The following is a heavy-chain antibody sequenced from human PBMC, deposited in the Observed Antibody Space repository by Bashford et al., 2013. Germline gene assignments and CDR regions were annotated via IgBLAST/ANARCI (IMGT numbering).Heavy chain of an antibody. CDR1: GGTFSSYA. CDR2: IIPIFGTA. D-gene: IGHD3-22*01. J-gene: IGHJ6*02. Sequence: SVKVSCKASGGTFSSYAISWVRQAPGQGLEWMGGIIPIFGTANYAQKFQGRVTITADESTSTAYMELSSLRSEDTAVYYCARGQDYYDSSGYGMDVWGQGTTVTVSS. V-gene: IGHV1-69*13. CDR3: ARGQDYYDSSGYGMDV.